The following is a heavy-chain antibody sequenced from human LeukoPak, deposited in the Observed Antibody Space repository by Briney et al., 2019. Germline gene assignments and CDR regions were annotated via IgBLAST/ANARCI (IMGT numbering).Heavy chain of an antibody. V-gene: IGHV4-59*01. D-gene: IGHD3-22*01. CDR2: IYYSGST. Sequence: SETLSLTCTVSGGSISGYYRSWIRQPPGKGLEWIGYIYYSGSTNYNPSLKSRVTISVDTSKNQFSLKLSSVIAADTAVYYCARALLGYYDSSGYYFDYWGQGTLVTVSS. CDR1: GGSISGYY. CDR3: ARALLGYYDSSGYYFDY. J-gene: IGHJ4*02.